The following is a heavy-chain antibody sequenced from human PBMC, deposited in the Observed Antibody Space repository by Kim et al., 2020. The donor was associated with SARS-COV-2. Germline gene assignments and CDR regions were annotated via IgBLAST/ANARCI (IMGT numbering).Heavy chain of an antibody. CDR2: ITQDGSST. CDR3: AITNYFDY. J-gene: IGHJ4*02. V-gene: IGHV3-74*01. Sequence: GGSLRLSCAASGFTFINYRMYWVRQAPGKGLLWVSTITQDGSSTTYADSVKGRFTISRDNAKNTVYLRMNSLRAEDTAVYYCAITNYFDYWGQGTLVTVSS. CDR1: GFTFINYR.